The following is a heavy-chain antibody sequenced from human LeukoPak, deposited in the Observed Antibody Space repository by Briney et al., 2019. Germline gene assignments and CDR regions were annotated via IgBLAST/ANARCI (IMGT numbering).Heavy chain of an antibody. CDR2: ISGSGGST. D-gene: IGHD2-15*01. CDR3: ARDGGYCTGGNCYEPNYFDY. Sequence: GGSLGPSGAASGLPFTGYALSWVRQAPGKGLGWVSAISGSGGSTYYADSVKGRFTISRDNSKNTQYLQMNSLRAEDTAVYYCARDGGYCTGGNCYEPNYFDYWGQGTLVTVSS. CDR1: GLPFTGYA. V-gene: IGHV3-23*01. J-gene: IGHJ4*02.